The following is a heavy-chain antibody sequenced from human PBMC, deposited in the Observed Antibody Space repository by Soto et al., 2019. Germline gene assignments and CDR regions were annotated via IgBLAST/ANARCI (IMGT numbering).Heavy chain of an antibody. D-gene: IGHD3-10*01. CDR3: ARGRVMGYYGLPPPDV. V-gene: IGHV1-8*01. J-gene: IGHJ6*02. Sequence: QVQLVQSGAEVKKPGASVKVSCKASGYTFTSYDINWARQATGQGLEWMGWMNPNSGNTGYAQKFQGRVTMTRNTSISTAYMELSSLRSEDTAVYYCARGRVMGYYGLPPPDVWGQGTTVTVSS. CDR2: MNPNSGNT. CDR1: GYTFTSYD.